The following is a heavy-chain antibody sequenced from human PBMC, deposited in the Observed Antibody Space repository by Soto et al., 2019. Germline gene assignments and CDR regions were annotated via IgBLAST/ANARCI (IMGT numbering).Heavy chain of an antibody. CDR3: GREGTTTVTRHYYYYYYGMDV. V-gene: IGHV3-7*01. J-gene: IGHJ6*02. Sequence: GGSLRLSCAASGFTFSSYWMSWVRQAPGKGLEWVANIKQDGSEKYYVDSVKGRFTISRDNAKNSLYLQMNSLRAEDTAVYYCGREGTTTVTRHYYYYYYGMDVWGQGTTVTVSS. CDR2: IKQDGSEK. D-gene: IGHD4-4*01. CDR1: GFTFSSYW.